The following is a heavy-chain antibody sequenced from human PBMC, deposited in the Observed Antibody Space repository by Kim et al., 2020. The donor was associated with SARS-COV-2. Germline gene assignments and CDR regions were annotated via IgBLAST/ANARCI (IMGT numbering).Heavy chain of an antibody. Sequence: ETLSLTCTVSGGSISSYYWSWIRQPPGKGLEWIGYIYYSGSTNYNPSLKSRVTISVDTSKNQFSLKLSSVTAADTAVYYCARDQGYYDSSGYYDYYYYYGMDVWGQGTTVTVSS. CDR3: ARDQGYYDSSGYYDYYYYYGMDV. D-gene: IGHD3-22*01. CDR2: IYYSGST. J-gene: IGHJ6*02. V-gene: IGHV4-59*01. CDR1: GGSISSYY.